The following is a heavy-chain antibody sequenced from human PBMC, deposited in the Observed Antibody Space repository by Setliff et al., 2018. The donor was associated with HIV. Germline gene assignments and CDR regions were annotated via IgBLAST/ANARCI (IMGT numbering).Heavy chain of an antibody. CDR3: ARDFPPKPMVRGVIDDYFDY. CDR1: GFTFSSYW. V-gene: IGHV3-7*03. Sequence: GASLRLSCAASGFTFSSYWMSWVRQAPGKGLEWVANIKQDGSEKYYVDSVKGRFTISRYNAKNSLYLQMNSLRAEDTAVYYCARDFPPKPMVRGVIDDYFDYWGQGTLVTVSS. J-gene: IGHJ4*02. D-gene: IGHD3-10*01. CDR2: IKQDGSEK.